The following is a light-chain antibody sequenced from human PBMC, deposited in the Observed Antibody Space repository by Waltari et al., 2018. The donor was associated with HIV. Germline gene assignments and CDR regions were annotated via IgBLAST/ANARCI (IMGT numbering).Light chain of an antibody. V-gene: IGLV9-49*01. CDR3: GADLGSGSNFVYV. CDR1: RGHSTSK. Sequence: QTVLTQTPSASDCLGASVTPTCTLSRGHSTSKVDRDQPRPGTGPRLVMRAGTGGIVGSKGDGIPDRFSVLGSGLNRYLTIKNIQEEDESDYHCGADLGSGSNFVYVFGTGTKVTVL. J-gene: IGLJ1*01. CDR2: AGTGGIVG.